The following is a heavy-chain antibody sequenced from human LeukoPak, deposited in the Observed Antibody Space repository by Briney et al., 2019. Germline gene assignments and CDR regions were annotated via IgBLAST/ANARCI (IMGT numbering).Heavy chain of an antibody. J-gene: IGHJ6*03. Sequence: SETLSLTCTVSGGSISSYYWSWIRQPPGKGLEWIGYIYYSGSTNYNPSLKSRVTISVDTSKNQFSLKLSSVTAADTAVYYCARERDFWSGPRGYMDVWGKGTTVTVFS. CDR3: ARERDFWSGPRGYMDV. V-gene: IGHV4-59*01. CDR1: GGSISSYY. D-gene: IGHD3-3*01. CDR2: IYYSGST.